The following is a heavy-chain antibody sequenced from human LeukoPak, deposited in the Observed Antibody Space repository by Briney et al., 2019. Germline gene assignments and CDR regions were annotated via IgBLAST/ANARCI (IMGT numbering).Heavy chain of an antibody. V-gene: IGHV3-49*04. CDR3: TRAHALGYCSSTSCYGTDY. CDR2: IRSEAYGGTT. Sequence: PGGSLRLSCTASGFTFGDYAMSWVRQAPGKGLEWVGFIRSEAYGGTTEYAASVKGRFTISRDDSKSIAYLQMNSLKTEDTAVYYCTRAHALGYCSSTSCYGTDYWGQGTLVTVSS. D-gene: IGHD2-2*01. J-gene: IGHJ4*02. CDR1: GFTFGDYA.